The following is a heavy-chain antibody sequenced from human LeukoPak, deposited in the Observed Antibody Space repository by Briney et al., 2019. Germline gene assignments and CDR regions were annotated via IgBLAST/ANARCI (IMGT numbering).Heavy chain of an antibody. CDR2: ISYDGSNK. V-gene: IGHV3-30*18. Sequence: GGSLRLSCAASGFTFSSYGMHWVRQAPGKGLEWVAVISYDGSNKYYADSVKGRFTISRDNSKNTLYLQMNSLRAEDTAVYYCANPIYDSSGYYSLDYWGQGTLVTVSS. CDR3: ANPIYDSSGYYSLDY. J-gene: IGHJ4*02. CDR1: GFTFSSYG. D-gene: IGHD3-22*01.